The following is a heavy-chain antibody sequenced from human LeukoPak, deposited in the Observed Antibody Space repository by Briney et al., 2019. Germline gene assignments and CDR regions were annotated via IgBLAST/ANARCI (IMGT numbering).Heavy chain of an antibody. CDR2: IRYDGSNK. J-gene: IGHJ4*02. CDR1: GFIFSSYG. D-gene: IGHD3-10*01. Sequence: GGSLRLSCAASGFIFSSYGMHWVRQAPGKGLEWVAYIRYDGSNKYYADSVKGRFTISRDISKNTLYLQMNSLRAEDTAVYYCAKDRVFELWFEEASPYYFDYWGQGTLVTVSS. CDR3: AKDRVFELWFEEASPYYFDY. V-gene: IGHV3-30*02.